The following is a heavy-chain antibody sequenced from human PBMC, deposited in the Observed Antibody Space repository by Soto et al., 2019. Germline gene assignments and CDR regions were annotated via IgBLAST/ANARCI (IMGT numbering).Heavy chain of an antibody. CDR2: IYYSGST. Sequence: QLQLQESGPGLVKPSETLSLTCTVSGGSISSSSYYWGWIRQPPGKGLEWIGSIYYSGSTYYNPSLTRRVTISVDTSKNQFSLQLSSVTAAATAVYYCARSICSGGSCYLDIFDYWGQGTLVTVSS. CDR3: ARSICSGGSCYLDIFDY. CDR1: GGSISSSSYY. D-gene: IGHD2-15*01. V-gene: IGHV4-39*01. J-gene: IGHJ4*02.